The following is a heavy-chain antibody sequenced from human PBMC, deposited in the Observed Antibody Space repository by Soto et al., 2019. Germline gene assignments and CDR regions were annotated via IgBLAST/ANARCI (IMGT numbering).Heavy chain of an antibody. CDR2: ISAYNGNT. J-gene: IGHJ5*02. CDR3: ARIVVPFLLQDDP. V-gene: IGHV1-18*01. Sequence: ASVKISCKASGYTFTSYGISWVRQAPGQGLEWMGWISAYNGNTNYAQKLQGRVTMTTGTSTSTAYMELRSLRSDDTAVYYCARIVVPFLLQDDPWGQGTLVTVSS. CDR1: GYTFTSYG. D-gene: IGHD1-26*01.